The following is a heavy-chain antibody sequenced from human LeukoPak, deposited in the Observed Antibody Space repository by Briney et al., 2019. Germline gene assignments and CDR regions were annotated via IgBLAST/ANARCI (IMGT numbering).Heavy chain of an antibody. Sequence: SETLSLACTVSGGSISTYYWSWIRQPPGKGLEWIGYIYHSGSTKYNPSLKSRVTISVDTSQNQFSLKLSSVTAADTALYYCARDISNWNAGYYFDYWGQGTLVTVSS. V-gene: IGHV4-59*01. CDR3: ARDISNWNAGYYFDY. D-gene: IGHD1-1*01. J-gene: IGHJ4*02. CDR2: IYHSGST. CDR1: GGSISTYY.